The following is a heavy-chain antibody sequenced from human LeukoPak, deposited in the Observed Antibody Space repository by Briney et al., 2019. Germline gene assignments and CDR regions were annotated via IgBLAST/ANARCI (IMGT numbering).Heavy chain of an antibody. J-gene: IGHJ5*02. CDR2: MNPDTGNT. Sequence: GASVKVSCKASGYTFTNYDINWVRQATGQGLEWLGWMNPDTGNTGSAQKFQGRVTMTRNTSISTAYMELSSLRSDDTAVYYCARSPNRYYDIWTGYYNIWFDPRGQGTLVTVSS. D-gene: IGHD3-9*01. CDR1: GYTFTNYD. CDR3: ARSPNRYYDIWTGYYNIWFDP. V-gene: IGHV1-8*01.